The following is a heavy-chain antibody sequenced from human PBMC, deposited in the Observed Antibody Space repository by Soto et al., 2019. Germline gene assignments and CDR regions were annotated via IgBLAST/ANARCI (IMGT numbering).Heavy chain of an antibody. V-gene: IGHV3-23*01. CDR1: GFTFSNYA. CDR2: VSGGIGDTT. CDR3: AKELTGGWYGENGMDV. Sequence: EVHLLESGGDLIQPGGSLRLSCVASGFTFSNYAIYWVRQAPGKGLEWVSGVSGGIGDTTYYTDSLKGRFTISRDNSKDTLFLQMNSLRAEDTAVYYCAKELTGGWYGENGMDVWGQGTTVTVSS. D-gene: IGHD6-19*01. J-gene: IGHJ6*02.